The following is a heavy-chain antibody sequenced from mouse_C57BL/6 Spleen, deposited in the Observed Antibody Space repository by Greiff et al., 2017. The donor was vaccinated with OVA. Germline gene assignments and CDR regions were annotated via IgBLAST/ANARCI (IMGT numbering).Heavy chain of an antibody. CDR1: GYTFTSYW. D-gene: IGHD1-1*01. V-gene: IGHV1-50*01. CDR2: IDPSDSYT. Sequence: QVQLQQSGAELVKPGASVKLSCKASGYTFTSYWMQWVKQRPGQGLEWIGEIDPSDSYTNYNQKFKGKATLTVDTSSSTAYMQHSSLTSEDSAVYYCARRDYGSSYGYFDVWGTGTTVTVSS. CDR3: ARRDYGSSYGYFDV. J-gene: IGHJ1*03.